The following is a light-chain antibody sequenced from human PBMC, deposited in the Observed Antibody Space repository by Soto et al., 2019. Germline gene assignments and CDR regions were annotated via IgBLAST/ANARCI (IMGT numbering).Light chain of an antibody. Sequence: TGMTQSASTLSVSPGERATLSCCASQSVSSNLAWYQQKPGQAPRLLIYGASTRATGIPARFSGSGSATEFTLTISSLQFEDFAVYYCQQYDNWPLTFGGGTKVDIK. J-gene: IGKJ4*01. CDR2: GAS. CDR3: QQYDNWPLT. V-gene: IGKV3-15*01. CDR1: QSVSSN.